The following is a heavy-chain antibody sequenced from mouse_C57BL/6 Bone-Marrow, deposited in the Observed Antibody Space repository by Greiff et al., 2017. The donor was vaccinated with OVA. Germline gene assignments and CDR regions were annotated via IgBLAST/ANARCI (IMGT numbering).Heavy chain of an antibody. J-gene: IGHJ4*01. CDR3: ARRRQLSPCYYAMDY. CDR2: INPNNGGT. CDR1: GYTFTDYN. Sequence: VQLQQSGPELVKPGASVKIPCKASGYTFTDYNMDWVKQSHGKSLEWIGDINPNNGGTIYNQKFKGKATLTVDKSSSTAYMELRSLTSEYTEGYHCARRRQLSPCYYAMDYWGQGTSVTVSS. V-gene: IGHV1-18*01. D-gene: IGHD3-2*02.